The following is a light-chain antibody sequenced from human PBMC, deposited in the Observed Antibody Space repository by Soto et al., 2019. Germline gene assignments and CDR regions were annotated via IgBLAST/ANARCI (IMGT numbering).Light chain of an antibody. CDR3: PQSYCTWT. CDR2: AAS. CDR1: QTISSH. V-gene: IGKV1-39*01. Sequence: DIQLTQSPSFLSASVGDRVTITSRASQTISSHLNWYQQKQGQAPKALIYAASSLHSGVPSRFGRSRSVPDVTLAISSLHADVFPTYYCPQSYCTWTFGQGTKVEVK. J-gene: IGKJ1*01.